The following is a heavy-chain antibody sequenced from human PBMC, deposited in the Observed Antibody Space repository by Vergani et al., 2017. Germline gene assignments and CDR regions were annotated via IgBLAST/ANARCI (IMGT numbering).Heavy chain of an antibody. CDR1: GGSFSGYY. CDR3: ARGIAAAYGMDV. D-gene: IGHD6-13*01. Sequence: QVQLQQWGAGLLKPSETLSLTCAVYGGSFSGYYWSWIRQPPGKGLEWIGEINHSGSTNYNPSLKSRVTISVDTSKNQFSLKLSSVTAADTAVYYCARGIAAAYGMDVWGQGTTVTVSS. J-gene: IGHJ6*02. V-gene: IGHV4-34*01. CDR2: INHSGST.